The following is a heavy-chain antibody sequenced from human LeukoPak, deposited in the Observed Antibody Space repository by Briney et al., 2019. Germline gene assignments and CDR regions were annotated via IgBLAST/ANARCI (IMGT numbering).Heavy chain of an antibody. Sequence: SETLSLTCTVSGGSISSSSYYWGWIRQPPGKGLEWIGSIYYSGSTYYNPSLKSRVTISVDTSKNQFSLKLSSVTAADTAVYYGVFHCSSTSCYGDYWGQGTLVTVSS. CDR1: GGSISSSSYY. CDR2: IYYSGST. V-gene: IGHV4-39*01. D-gene: IGHD2-2*01. J-gene: IGHJ4*02. CDR3: VFHCSSTSCYGDY.